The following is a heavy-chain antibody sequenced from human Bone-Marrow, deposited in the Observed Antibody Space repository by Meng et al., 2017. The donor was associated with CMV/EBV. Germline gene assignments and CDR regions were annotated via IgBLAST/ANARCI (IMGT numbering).Heavy chain of an antibody. V-gene: IGHV4-31*03. CDR2: IYYTGST. Sequence: SETLSLTCTVSAGSISSGGYYWSWIRQRPGKGLEWIGYIYYTGSTNYNPSLKSRVTISVDTSKNQFSLKLSSVTAADTAVYYCARENDAGYYYDYWGQGTLVTVSS. J-gene: IGHJ4*02. D-gene: IGHD3-10*01. CDR3: ARENDAGYYYDY. CDR1: AGSISSGGYY.